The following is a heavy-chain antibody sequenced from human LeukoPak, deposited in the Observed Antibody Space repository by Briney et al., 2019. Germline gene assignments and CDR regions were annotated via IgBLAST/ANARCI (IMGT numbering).Heavy chain of an antibody. D-gene: IGHD1-26*01. CDR3: AKDFYSGSYYEYGYFDY. CDR2: ISGRGGRT. CDR1: GFIFSNYN. V-gene: IGHV3-23*01. J-gene: IGHJ4*02. Sequence: GGSLRLSCGASGFIFSNYNMNWVRQAPGKGLEWVSSISGRGGRTYYADSVKGRFTISIDNTKNTLYLQMNSLRAEDTAVYYCAKDFYSGSYYEYGYFDYWGQGTLVTVSS.